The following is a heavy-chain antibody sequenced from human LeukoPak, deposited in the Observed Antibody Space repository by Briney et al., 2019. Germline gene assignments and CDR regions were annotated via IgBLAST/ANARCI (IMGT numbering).Heavy chain of an antibody. V-gene: IGHV3-9*01. CDR2: ISWNSGSL. CDR3: AKVGTGAYYGMDV. D-gene: IGHD1-14*01. J-gene: IGHJ6*02. Sequence: PGRSLRLSCAASGFTFDDYAMHWVRQAPGKGLEWVSGISWNSGSLGYADSVKGRFTISRDNAKNSLYLQMNSLRAEDTALYYCAKVGTGAYYGMDVWGQGTTVTVSS. CDR1: GFTFDDYA.